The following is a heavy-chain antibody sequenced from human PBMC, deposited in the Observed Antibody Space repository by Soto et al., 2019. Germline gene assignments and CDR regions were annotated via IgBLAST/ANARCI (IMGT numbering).Heavy chain of an antibody. Sequence: QVQLVQSGAEVKKPGSSVKVSCKASGGTFSSYAISWVRQAPGQGLEWMGGIVPILYATHYEKKLQGRVTITADESTNTAYMELSSLRSEDSAVYYCARWGVQQLLTDSYYGMDVWGQGTTVTVSS. D-gene: IGHD6-13*01. CDR1: GGTFSSYA. CDR2: IVPILYAT. V-gene: IGHV1-69*01. CDR3: ARWGVQQLLTDSYYGMDV. J-gene: IGHJ6*02.